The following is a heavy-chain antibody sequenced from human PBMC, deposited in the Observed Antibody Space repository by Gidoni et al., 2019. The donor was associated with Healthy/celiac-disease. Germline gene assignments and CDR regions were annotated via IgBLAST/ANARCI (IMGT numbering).Heavy chain of an antibody. CDR3: ARVAGYSYGPTYYFDY. J-gene: IGHJ4*02. CDR2: INHSGST. Sequence: QVQLQQWGAGRLKPSETLSLTCAVYGGSFSGYYWSWIRQPPGKGLEWIGEINHSGSTNYNPSLKSRVTISVDTSKNQFSLKLSSVTAADTAVYYCARVAGYSYGPTYYFDYWGQGTLVTVSS. D-gene: IGHD5-18*01. V-gene: IGHV4-34*01. CDR1: GGSFSGYY.